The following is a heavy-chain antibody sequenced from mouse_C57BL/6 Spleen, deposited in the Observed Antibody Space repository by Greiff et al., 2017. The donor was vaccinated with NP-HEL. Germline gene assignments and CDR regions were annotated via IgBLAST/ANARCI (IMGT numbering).Heavy chain of an antibody. CDR1: GYTFTSYW. D-gene: IGHD2-5*01. CDR3: ARSGSNYPAWFAY. J-gene: IGHJ3*01. V-gene: IGHV1-69*01. CDR2: IDPSDSYT. Sequence: QVQLQQSGAELVMPGASVKLSCKASGYTFTSYWMHWVKQRPGQGPEWIGEIDPSDSYTNYNQKFKGKSTLTVDKSSSTAYMQLSSLTSEDSAVYYCARSGSNYPAWFAYWGQGTLVTVSA.